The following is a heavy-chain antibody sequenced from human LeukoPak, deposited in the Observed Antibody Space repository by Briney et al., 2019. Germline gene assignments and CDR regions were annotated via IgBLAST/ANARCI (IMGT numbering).Heavy chain of an antibody. CDR3: AKDEIRYSGNPYYFDY. V-gene: IGHV3-23*01. D-gene: IGHD1-26*01. CDR2: ISGSGGST. Sequence: GGSLRLSCAASGFTFSSYAMSWVRQAPGKGLEWASAISGSGGSTYYADSVKGRFTISRDNSKNTLYLQMNSLRAEDTAVYYCAKDEIRYSGNPYYFDYWGQGTLVTVSS. J-gene: IGHJ4*02. CDR1: GFTFSSYA.